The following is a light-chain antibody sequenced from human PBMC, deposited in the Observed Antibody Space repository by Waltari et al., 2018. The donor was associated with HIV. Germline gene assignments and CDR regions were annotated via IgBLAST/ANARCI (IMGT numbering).Light chain of an antibody. CDR3: QVWDSSSGVV. J-gene: IGLJ2*01. CDR2: DDS. Sequence: SYVLTQSPSVSVAPGKTARIPCGGNDIESKVVHWYQQKPGQAPLLVIYDDSDRPSGMSERFSGSNSGNTATLTISRVEAGDEAADYCQVWDSSSGVVFGGGTNLTVL. V-gene: IGLV3-21*04. CDR1: DIESKV.